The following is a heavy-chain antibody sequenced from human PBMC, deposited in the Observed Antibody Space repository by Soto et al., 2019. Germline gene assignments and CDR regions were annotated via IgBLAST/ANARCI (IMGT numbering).Heavy chain of an antibody. V-gene: IGHV1-18*01. Sequence: GASVKVSCKASGYTFTSYGISWVRQAPGQGLEWMGWISAYNGNTNYAQKLQGRVTMTTDTSTSTAYMELRSLRSDDTAVYYCARVGVEFSAPCSSTSCYTRYFDYWGQGPLVTVSS. CDR2: ISAYNGNT. CDR1: GYTFTSYG. D-gene: IGHD2-2*02. CDR3: ARVGVEFSAPCSSTSCYTRYFDY. J-gene: IGHJ4*02.